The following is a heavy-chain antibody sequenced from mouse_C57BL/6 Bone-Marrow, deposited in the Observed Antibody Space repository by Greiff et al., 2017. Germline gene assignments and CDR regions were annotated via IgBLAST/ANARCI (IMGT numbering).Heavy chain of an antibody. V-gene: IGHV1-69*01. J-gene: IGHJ2*01. Sequence: QVQLQQPGAELVMPGASVKLSCKASGYTFTSYWMHWVKQRPGQGLEWIGEIDPSDSYTNYNQKFKGKSTLTVDKSSSTAYMQRSSLTSEDSAVYYCARDYYGLDYWGQGTTLTVSS. CDR1: GYTFTSYW. CDR2: IDPSDSYT. CDR3: ARDYYGLDY. D-gene: IGHD1-1*01.